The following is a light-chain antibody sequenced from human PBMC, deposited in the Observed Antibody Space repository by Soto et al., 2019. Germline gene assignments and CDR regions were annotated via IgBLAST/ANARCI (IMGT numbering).Light chain of an antibody. CDR3: QQYNNWPPWT. CDR1: QSVSRD. Sequence: EIVMTQSPATLSVSPGERATLSCRASQSVSRDLAWYQQKPGQAPRLLIYAASTRVTGIPARFSGSGSGTDFTLTISSLLSEDSAVYYCQQYNNWPPWTFGQGTKVEVK. J-gene: IGKJ1*01. CDR2: AAS. V-gene: IGKV3-15*01.